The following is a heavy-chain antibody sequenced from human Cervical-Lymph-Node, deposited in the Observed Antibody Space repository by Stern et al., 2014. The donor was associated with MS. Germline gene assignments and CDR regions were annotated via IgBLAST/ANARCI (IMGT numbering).Heavy chain of an antibody. D-gene: IGHD3-3*01. CDR3: ATDRDDFRSGYSAPTKGYGLDV. CDR1: GYTLTELS. CDR2: FDPEDGET. J-gene: IGHJ6*02. Sequence: VQLLESGAEVKKPGASVKVSCKVSGYTLTELSMHWVRQAPGKGLEWMGGFDPEDGETIYAQKFQGRVTMTEDTSTDTAYMELSSLRSEDPAVYYCATDRDDFRSGYSAPTKGYGLDVWGQGTTVTVTS. V-gene: IGHV1-24*01.